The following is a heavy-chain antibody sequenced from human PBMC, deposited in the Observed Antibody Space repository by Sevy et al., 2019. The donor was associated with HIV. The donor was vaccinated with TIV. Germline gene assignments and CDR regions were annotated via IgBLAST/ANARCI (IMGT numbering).Heavy chain of an antibody. V-gene: IGHV4-61*01. Sequence: SETLSLTCTVSGGSVSSGSYYWSWIRQPPGKGLEWIGYIYYSGSTNHNPSLKGRVTISVDTSKNQFSLKLNSVTAADTAVYYCARVRGGYSGFGGFDYWGQGTLVTVSS. CDR1: GGSVSSGSYY. D-gene: IGHD5-12*01. CDR2: IYYSGST. CDR3: ARVRGGYSGFGGFDY. J-gene: IGHJ4*02.